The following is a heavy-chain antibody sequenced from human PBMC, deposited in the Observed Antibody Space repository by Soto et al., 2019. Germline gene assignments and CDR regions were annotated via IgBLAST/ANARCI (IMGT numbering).Heavy chain of an antibody. CDR2: IWYDGGNK. D-gene: IGHD1-1*01. V-gene: IGHV3-33*01. J-gene: IGHJ6*03. Sequence: GGSLRLSCAASGFPFSHYAMHWVRQLPGKGLEWVAVIWYDGGNKYYADSVKGRFTISRDNSKNTLYLQLDSLGVEDTAVYYCARVTGGNCRDCHDCMDVWGKGTTVTVSS. CDR1: GFPFSHYA. CDR3: ARVTGGNCRDCHDCMDV.